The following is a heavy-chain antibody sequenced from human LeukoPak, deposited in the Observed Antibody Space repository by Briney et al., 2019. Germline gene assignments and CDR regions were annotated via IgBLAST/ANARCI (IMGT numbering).Heavy chain of an antibody. V-gene: IGHV3-48*02. CDR3: ARVSAAAGTHDY. D-gene: IGHD6-13*01. CDR2: ITSSSSTM. J-gene: IGHJ4*02. CDR1: GFSFSSYS. Sequence: PGGSLRLSCAASGFSFSSYSMNWVRRAPGKGLEWVSYITSSSSTMYYADSVKGRFTISRDNAKNSLYLQMNSLRDEDTAVYYCARVSAAAGTHDYWGQGTLVTVS.